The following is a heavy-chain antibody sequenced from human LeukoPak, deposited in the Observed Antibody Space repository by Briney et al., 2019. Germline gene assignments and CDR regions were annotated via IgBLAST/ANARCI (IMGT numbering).Heavy chain of an antibody. D-gene: IGHD6-13*01. CDR3: AREYSSSWYGPDYYYYGMDV. Sequence: SGGSLRLSCAASGFTFSDYYISWIRQAPGKGLEWVSYISSSSSYTNYADSVKGRFTISRDNAKNSLYLQMNSLRAEDTAVYYCAREYSSSWYGPDYYYYGMDVWGKGTTVTVSS. CDR2: ISSSSSYT. J-gene: IGHJ6*04. CDR1: GFTFSDYY. V-gene: IGHV3-11*06.